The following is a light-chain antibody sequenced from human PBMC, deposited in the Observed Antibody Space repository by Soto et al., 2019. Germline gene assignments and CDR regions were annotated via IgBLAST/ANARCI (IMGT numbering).Light chain of an antibody. V-gene: IGKV1-5*01. CDR3: QEYNSYPVS. J-gene: IGKJ5*01. CDR2: DAS. Sequence: DIQVTQSPATLSAFVGDRVTISCRARQSIGTWLAWYQQKPGKAPKLLIYDASTLESGVPSRFSGSGSGTEFTLTISSLPPEDVATYYCQEYNSYPVSFGQGTRLDI. CDR1: QSIGTW.